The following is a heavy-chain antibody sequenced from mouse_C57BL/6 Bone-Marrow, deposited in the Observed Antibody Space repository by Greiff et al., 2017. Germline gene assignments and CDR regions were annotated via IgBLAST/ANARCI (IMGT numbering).Heavy chain of an antibody. CDR3: ERLNYYGAY. J-gene: IGHJ3*01. CDR2: ISYDGSN. CDR1: GYSITSGYY. V-gene: IGHV3-6*01. D-gene: IGHD2-1*01. Sequence: EVKLMESGPGLVKPSQSLSLTCSVTGYSITSGYYWNWIRQFPGNKLEWMGYISYDGSNNYNPSLKNRISITRDTSKNQFFLKLNSVTTEDTATYYCERLNYYGAYWGQGTLVTVSA.